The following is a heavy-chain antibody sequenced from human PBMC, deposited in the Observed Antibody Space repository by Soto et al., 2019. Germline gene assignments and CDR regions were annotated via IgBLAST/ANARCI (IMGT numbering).Heavy chain of an antibody. V-gene: IGHV3-74*01. Sequence: GGSLRLSCAASGFTFSSYWMHWVRQAPGKGLVWVSRINSDGSSTSYADSVKGRFTISRDNAKNTLYLQMNSLRAEDTAVYYCARATPDVVVIENWGQGTLVTVSS. CDR3: ARATPDVVVIEN. CDR1: GFTFSSYW. J-gene: IGHJ4*02. D-gene: IGHD2-21*01. CDR2: INSDGSST.